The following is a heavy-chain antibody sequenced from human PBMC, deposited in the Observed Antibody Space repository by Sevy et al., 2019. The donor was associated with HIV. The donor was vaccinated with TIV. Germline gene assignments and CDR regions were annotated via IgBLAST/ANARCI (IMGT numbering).Heavy chain of an antibody. CDR3: ASKRGYSYGPFDY. J-gene: IGHJ4*02. D-gene: IGHD5-18*01. V-gene: IGHV4-30-4*01. CDR2: IHSSGGT. Sequence: SETLSLTCTVSGGSFTTGDYYWSWIRQPPGKGLEWIGYIHSSGGTYYNPFLKSRVAMSVDTSEKQFSLKLTSVTAADTAVYFCASKRGYSYGPFDYWGQGTLVTVSS. CDR1: GGSFTTGDYY.